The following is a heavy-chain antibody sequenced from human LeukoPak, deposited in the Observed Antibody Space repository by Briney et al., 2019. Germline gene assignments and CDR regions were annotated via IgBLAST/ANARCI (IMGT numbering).Heavy chain of an antibody. Sequence: PSETLSLTCTVSGGSISSYYWSWIRQPPGKGLEWIGYIYYSGSTYYNPSLKSRVTILQDTSKSQFSLKLSSMTAADTAVYYCARVPAYSGYDRVDWGQGTLVTVSS. V-gene: IGHV4-59*12. D-gene: IGHD5-12*01. CDR2: IYYSGST. CDR3: ARVPAYSGYDRVD. CDR1: GGSISSYY. J-gene: IGHJ4*02.